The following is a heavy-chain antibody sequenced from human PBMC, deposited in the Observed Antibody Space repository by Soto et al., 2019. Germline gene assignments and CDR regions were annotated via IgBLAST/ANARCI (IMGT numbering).Heavy chain of an antibody. V-gene: IGHV3-21*01. D-gene: IGHD3-22*01. Sequence: GGSLRLSCVASGFTFSTYSMNWVRQAPGKGLEWASSMSSRSDYIFYADSVKGRFTISRDNAKNSLYLQMNSLRAEDTAVYYCARRYYYDTENRDAFDIWGQGTLVTVSS. CDR2: MSSRSDYI. CDR1: GFTFSTYS. J-gene: IGHJ3*02. CDR3: ARRYYYDTENRDAFDI.